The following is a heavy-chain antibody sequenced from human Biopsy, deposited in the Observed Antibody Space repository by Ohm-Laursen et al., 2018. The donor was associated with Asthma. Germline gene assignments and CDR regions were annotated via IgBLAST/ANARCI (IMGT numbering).Heavy chain of an antibody. V-gene: IGHV1-2*06. Sequence: AASVKVSCKASGYTFIGFPIHWMRQAPGQGLEWMGRINPNSGGTNYAQKFQGRVTMTRDTSISTAYMEVSRLRSDDTAVYYCARGQKSAGDRWFDPWGQGTLVTVSS. CDR2: INPNSGGT. CDR3: ARGQKSAGDRWFDP. J-gene: IGHJ5*02. D-gene: IGHD6-13*01. CDR1: GYTFIGFP.